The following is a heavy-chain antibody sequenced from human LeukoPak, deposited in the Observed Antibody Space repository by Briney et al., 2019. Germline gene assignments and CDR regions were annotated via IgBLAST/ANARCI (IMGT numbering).Heavy chain of an antibody. D-gene: IGHD2-21*02. CDR1: GFTFSSYW. Sequence: GGSLRLSCAASGFTFSSYWMHWVRQAPGKGLVWVSRINSDGSTTTYADSVKGRFTISRDNAKNTLYLQMNSLRAEDTAVYYCARAVAVTASDYWGQGTLVTVSS. CDR3: ARAVAVTASDY. J-gene: IGHJ4*02. V-gene: IGHV3-74*01. CDR2: INSDGSTT.